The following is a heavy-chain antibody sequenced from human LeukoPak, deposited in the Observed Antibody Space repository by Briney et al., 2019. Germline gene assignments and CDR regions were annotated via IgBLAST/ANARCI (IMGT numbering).Heavy chain of an antibody. V-gene: IGHV3-21*01. J-gene: IGHJ4*02. D-gene: IGHD3-22*01. CDR2: ISSSSSYK. CDR3: ARGRTYYYDSSGYPFDY. CDR1: GFTFSTSS. Sequence: PGGSLRLSCAASGFTFSTSSMNWVRQDPGKGLEWVSSISSSSSYKYYADSVKGRFTISRDSAKNSLYLQMNSLRAEDTAVYYCARGRTYYYDSSGYPFDYWGQGTLVTVSS.